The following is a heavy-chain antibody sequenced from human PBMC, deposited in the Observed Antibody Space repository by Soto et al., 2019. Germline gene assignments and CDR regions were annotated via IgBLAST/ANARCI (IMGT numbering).Heavy chain of an antibody. Sequence: SVKVSCKASGGTFSSYAISWVRQAPGQGLDWMGGIIPIFGTANYAQKFQGRVTITADESTSTAYMELSSLRSEDTAVYYCARVGDFWSGYTQDLNWFDPWGQGTLVTVSS. CDR1: GGTFSSYA. V-gene: IGHV1-69*13. CDR3: ARVGDFWSGYTQDLNWFDP. D-gene: IGHD3-3*01. J-gene: IGHJ5*02. CDR2: IIPIFGTA.